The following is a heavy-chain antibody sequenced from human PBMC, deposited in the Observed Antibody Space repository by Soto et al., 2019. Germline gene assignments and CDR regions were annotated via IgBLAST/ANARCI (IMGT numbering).Heavy chain of an antibody. J-gene: IGHJ4*02. CDR2: ISYDGSNK. Sequence: GGSLRLSCAASGFTFSSYGMHWVRQAPGKGLEWVAVISYDGSNKYYADSVKGRFTISRDNSKNTLYLQMNSLRAEDTAVYYCAKDQGGGWGLQPNDYWGQGTLVTVSS. D-gene: IGHD6-19*01. V-gene: IGHV3-30*18. CDR1: GFTFSSYG. CDR3: AKDQGGGWGLQPNDY.